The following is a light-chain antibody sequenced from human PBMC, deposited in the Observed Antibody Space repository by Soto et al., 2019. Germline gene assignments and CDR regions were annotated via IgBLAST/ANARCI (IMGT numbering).Light chain of an antibody. CDR1: SSNIGSHS. Sequence: QSVLTQPPSASGTPGQRVTISCSGSSSNIGSHSVNWYQQLPGTAPKLLIYSNNQRPSGVPDRFSGSKSGTSVSLAISGLQSEEEADYYCAAWDDSVNSVVLGGGTKVTVL. CDR2: SNN. V-gene: IGLV1-44*01. J-gene: IGLJ2*01. CDR3: AAWDDSVNSVV.